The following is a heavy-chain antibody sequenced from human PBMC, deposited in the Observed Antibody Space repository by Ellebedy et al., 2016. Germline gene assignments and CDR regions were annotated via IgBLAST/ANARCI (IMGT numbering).Heavy chain of an antibody. J-gene: IGHJ6*02. Sequence: GESLKISXVVSGFTFSSYYMSWVRQAPEKGLEWVANIKPDGSEKYYVDSVKGRFTVSRDNAKNSLFLQMNSLIAEDTAVYFCAISIDRGVINFYYYGMDVWGQGTTVTVSS. D-gene: IGHD3-10*01. CDR2: IKPDGSEK. CDR1: GFTFSSYY. V-gene: IGHV3-7*02. CDR3: AISIDRGVINFYYYGMDV.